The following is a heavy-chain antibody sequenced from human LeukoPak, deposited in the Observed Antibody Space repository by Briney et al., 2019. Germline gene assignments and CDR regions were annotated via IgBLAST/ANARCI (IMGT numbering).Heavy chain of an antibody. D-gene: IGHD6-13*01. J-gene: IGHJ4*02. CDR3: ARGEQQLVSY. CDR1: GYTFTSYG. V-gene: IGHV1-18*01. Sequence: ASVKASCKASGYTFTSYGISWVRQAPGQGLEWMGWISAYNGNTNYAQKFQGRVTITRNTSISTAYMELSSLRSEDTAVYYCARGEQQLVSYWGQGTLVTVSS. CDR2: ISAYNGNT.